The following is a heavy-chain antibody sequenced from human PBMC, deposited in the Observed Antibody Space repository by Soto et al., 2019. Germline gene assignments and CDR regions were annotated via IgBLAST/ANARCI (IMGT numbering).Heavy chain of an antibody. CDR3: ARVRESTLTRAFVI. J-gene: IGHJ3*02. Sequence: GGSLRLSCAASGFTFSSYSMSWVRQAPGKGLEWVSSISSSSSYIYYADSVKGRFTISRDNAKNSLYLQMNSLRAEDTAVYYCARVRESTLTRAFVIWGQGTMVTVSS. D-gene: IGHD3-10*01. CDR2: ISSSSSYI. V-gene: IGHV3-21*01. CDR1: GFTFSSYS.